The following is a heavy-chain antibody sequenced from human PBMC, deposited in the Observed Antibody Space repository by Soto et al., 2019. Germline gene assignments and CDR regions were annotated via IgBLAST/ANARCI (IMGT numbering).Heavy chain of an antibody. CDR1: SGSMTSANW. J-gene: IGHJ4*02. CDR2: IYHSGST. V-gene: IGHV4-4*02. D-gene: IGHD2-15*01. CDR3: ARRGGGVVLAATTPFDY. Sequence: QVPLQESGPRLVRPSGTLSLTCTVSSGSMTSANWWSWVRQPPGRGLEWIGEIYHSGSTNYNLSLKSRVTLSVDKSKNQFSLSLSSVTAADTAMYYCARRGGGVVLAATTPFDYWGQGTLVTVSS.